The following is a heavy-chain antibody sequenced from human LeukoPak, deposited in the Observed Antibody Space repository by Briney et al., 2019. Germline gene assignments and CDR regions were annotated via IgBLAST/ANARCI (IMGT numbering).Heavy chain of an antibody. CDR2: IYSGGST. Sequence: GGSLRLSCAASGFTVSSNYMSWVRQAPGKGLEWVSVIYSGGSTYYADSVKGRFTISRDNSKNTLYLQMNSLRAEDTAVYYCAGPYCSSTSCYTGLRYWGQGTLVTVSS. CDR3: AGPYCSSTSCYTGLRY. J-gene: IGHJ4*02. V-gene: IGHV3-66*04. D-gene: IGHD2-2*02. CDR1: GFTVSSNY.